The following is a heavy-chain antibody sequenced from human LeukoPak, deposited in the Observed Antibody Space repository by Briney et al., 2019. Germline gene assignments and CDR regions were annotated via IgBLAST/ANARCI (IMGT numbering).Heavy chain of an antibody. J-gene: IGHJ6*03. CDR1: GGSISSNSYY. D-gene: IGHD6-19*01. V-gene: IGHV4-39*01. Sequence: PSETLSLTCAVSGGSISSNSYYWGWIRQPPGKGLEWIGSIYYSGSTYYNPSLKSRVTISVDTSKNQFSLKLSSVTAADTAVYYCARRVAVAGLYYYYYYMDVWGKGTTVTISS. CDR3: ARRVAVAGLYYYYYYMDV. CDR2: IYYSGST.